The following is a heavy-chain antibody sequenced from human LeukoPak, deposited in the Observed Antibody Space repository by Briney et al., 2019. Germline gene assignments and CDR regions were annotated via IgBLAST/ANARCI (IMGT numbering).Heavy chain of an antibody. CDR2: INHSGST. V-gene: IGHV4-34*01. Sequence: SETLSLTCAVYGGSFSGYYWSWIRQPPGKGLEWIGEINHSGSTNYKPSLKSRVTISVDTSKNQFSLKLSSVTAADTAVYYCARGASKRDGYNEEWGQGTLVTVSS. CDR1: GGSFSGYY. J-gene: IGHJ4*02. CDR3: ARGASKRDGYNEE. D-gene: IGHD5-24*01.